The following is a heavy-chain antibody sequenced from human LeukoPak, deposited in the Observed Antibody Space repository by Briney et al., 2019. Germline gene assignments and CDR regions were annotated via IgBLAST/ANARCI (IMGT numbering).Heavy chain of an antibody. J-gene: IGHJ4*02. Sequence: ASVKVSCKASGYTFTGYYMHWVRQAPGQGLEWMGRINPNSGGTNYAQNFQGRVTMTRDTSISTAYMELSSLRSDDTALYYCARDLSYYDYWGQGTLVTVSS. D-gene: IGHD2/OR15-2a*01. CDR3: ARDLSYYDY. V-gene: IGHV1-2*06. CDR1: GYTFTGYY. CDR2: INPNSGGT.